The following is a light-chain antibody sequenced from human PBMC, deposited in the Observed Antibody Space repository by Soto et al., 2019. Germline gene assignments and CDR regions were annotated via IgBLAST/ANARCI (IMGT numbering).Light chain of an antibody. CDR3: QQYNNWPPGT. Sequence: EMVMTQSPATLSVSPGERATLSCRASQSVGSNLAWYQQKAGQAPRLLIYGASTRATGIPARFSGSGSGTDFTLTITSLQSEDVAVYYCQQYNNWPPGTFGQGTKVEIK. J-gene: IGKJ1*01. CDR2: GAS. V-gene: IGKV3-15*01. CDR1: QSVGSN.